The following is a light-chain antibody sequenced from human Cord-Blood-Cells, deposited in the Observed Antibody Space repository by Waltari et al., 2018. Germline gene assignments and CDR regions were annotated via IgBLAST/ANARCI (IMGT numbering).Light chain of an antibody. CDR2: AAS. CDR1: QSISSY. Sequence: DIQMTQSPSSLSASVGDRVTITCRASQSISSYLNWYQQKPGKAPKLLIYAASSLQSGVPSRFSGSRSGTDFTLTISSLQPEDVATYDCQQSYSTPWTFGQGTKVEIK. CDR3: QQSYSTPWT. V-gene: IGKV1-39*01. J-gene: IGKJ1*01.